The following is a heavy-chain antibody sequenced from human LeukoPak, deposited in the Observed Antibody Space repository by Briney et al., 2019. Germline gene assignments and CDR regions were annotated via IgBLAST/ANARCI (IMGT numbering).Heavy chain of an antibody. CDR2: IKTDGSEK. J-gene: IGHJ5*02. CDR3: ARDYTGYFP. CDR1: GFTFSSYW. Sequence: GGSLRLSCEASGFTFSSYWMSWVRQAPGKGLEWVADIKTDGSEKYYVDSVKGRFTISRDNAKNSLYLQMNSLRAEDTAVYYCARDYTGYFPWGQGTLVIVSS. D-gene: IGHD3-9*01. V-gene: IGHV3-7*03.